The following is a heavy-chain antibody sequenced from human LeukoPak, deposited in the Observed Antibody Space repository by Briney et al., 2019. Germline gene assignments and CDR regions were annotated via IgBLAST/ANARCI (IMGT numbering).Heavy chain of an antibody. J-gene: IGHJ2*01. D-gene: IGHD2-2*01. CDR1: GGTFSSYA. CDR2: IIPIFGTA. V-gene: IGHV1-69*06. CDR3: ARAGEGGLGYCSSTSCYGLPDL. Sequence: PRASVKVSCTASGGTFSSYAISWVRQAPGQGLEWMGGIIPIFGTANYAQKFQGRVTITADKSTSTAYMELSSLRSEDTAVYYCARAGEGGLGYCSSTSCYGLPDLWGRGTLVTVSS.